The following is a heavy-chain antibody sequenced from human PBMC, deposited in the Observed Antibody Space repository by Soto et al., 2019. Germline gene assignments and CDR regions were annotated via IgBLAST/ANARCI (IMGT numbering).Heavy chain of an antibody. D-gene: IGHD3-16*02. CDR1: GYSFASYW. J-gene: IGHJ4*02. Sequence: GAALKISYKGSGYSFASYWIGWVRQMPGKGLEWRGIIYPGDSDTRYSPSFQGQVTISADKSISTAYLQWSSLKASDTAMYSCALSVRPQPRSIAYSPQRTIVT. V-gene: IGHV5-51*01. CDR3: ALSVRPQPRSIAY. CDR2: IYPGDSDT.